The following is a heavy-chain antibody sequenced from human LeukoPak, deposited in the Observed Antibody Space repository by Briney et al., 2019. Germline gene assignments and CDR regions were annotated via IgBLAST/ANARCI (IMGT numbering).Heavy chain of an antibody. CDR2: ISGSGGST. Sequence: AGGSLRLSCAASGFTFSSYAMSWVRQAPGKGLEWVSAISGSGGSTYYADSVKGRFTISRDNSKNTLYLQMNSLRADDTAIYYCAKASHYDILTGYYTLGGYFDYWGQGTLVTVSS. CDR1: GFTFSSYA. V-gene: IGHV3-23*01. J-gene: IGHJ4*02. CDR3: AKASHYDILTGYYTLGGYFDY. D-gene: IGHD3-9*01.